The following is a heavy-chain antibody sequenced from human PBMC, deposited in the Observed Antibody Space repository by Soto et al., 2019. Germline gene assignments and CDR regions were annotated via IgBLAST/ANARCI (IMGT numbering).Heavy chain of an antibody. J-gene: IGHJ4*02. Sequence: QVQLQESGPGLVKPSETLSLTCTVSGGSISSYYWSWIRQPPGKGLEWIGYIYYSGSTNYNPSLKSRVTISVDTSKNQFSLKLSSVTAADTAVYYCARHADCSRKTFDYWGQGTLVTVSS. CDR1: GGSISSYY. CDR2: IYYSGST. D-gene: IGHD2-21*02. V-gene: IGHV4-59*08. CDR3: ARHADCSRKTFDY.